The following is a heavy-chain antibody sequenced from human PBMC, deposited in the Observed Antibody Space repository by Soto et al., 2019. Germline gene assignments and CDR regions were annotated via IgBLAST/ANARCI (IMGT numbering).Heavy chain of an antibody. V-gene: IGHV3-21*01. D-gene: IGHD3-10*01. Sequence: EVQLVESGGDLVKPGGSLRLSCTASGFPFRSSSMNWVRQAPGKGLQWVSSISSSSSYIFYADSVKGRFTISRDNAKNSLYLQMNSLRVEDTAVYYCARDLGELSAIWGQGTLVTVSS. CDR1: GFPFRSSS. CDR3: ARDLGELSAI. J-gene: IGHJ4*02. CDR2: ISSSSSYI.